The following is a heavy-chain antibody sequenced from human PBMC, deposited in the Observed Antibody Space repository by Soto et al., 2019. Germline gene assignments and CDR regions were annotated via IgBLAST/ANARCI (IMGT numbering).Heavy chain of an antibody. V-gene: IGHV3-11*06. CDR1: GFTFSDYY. Sequence: PGGSLRLSCAASGFTFSDYYMSWIRQAPGKGLEWVSTISSSSSYIYYADSVKGRFTISRDNSKNTLYLQMGSLRAEDMAVYYCARVYNWGPYWYFDLWGRGTLVTVSS. CDR2: ISSSSSYI. CDR3: ARVYNWGPYWYFDL. D-gene: IGHD7-27*01. J-gene: IGHJ2*01.